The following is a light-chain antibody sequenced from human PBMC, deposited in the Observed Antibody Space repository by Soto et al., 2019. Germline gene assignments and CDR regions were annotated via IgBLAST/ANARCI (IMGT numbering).Light chain of an antibody. J-gene: IGKJ3*01. CDR2: AAS. V-gene: IGKV1-39*01. Sequence: DIQMTQSPSSLSASVGDRVTITCRASQSISSYLNWYQQKPGKAPKLLFYAASSLKSGVPSRFSGSGSGTDFTLTISSMQPEDFATYYCQQSYSTFTFGPGTKVDIK. CDR3: QQSYSTFT. CDR1: QSISSY.